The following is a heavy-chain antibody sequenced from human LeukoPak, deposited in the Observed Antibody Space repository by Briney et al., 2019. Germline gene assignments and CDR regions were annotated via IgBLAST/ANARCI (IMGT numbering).Heavy chain of an antibody. J-gene: IGHJ6*04. CDR1: GFTFSTYG. Sequence: GRSLRLSCAASGFTFSTYGMHWVRQAPGEGLEWVAVIWYDGSIKYYADSVKGRVTISRDNSKSTLFLQMNSLRAEDTAVYYCARIGCTGNNCKPYSYHDMDVWGKGTTVTVSS. V-gene: IGHV3-33*01. D-gene: IGHD2-8*02. CDR3: ARIGCTGNNCKPYSYHDMDV. CDR2: IWYDGSIK.